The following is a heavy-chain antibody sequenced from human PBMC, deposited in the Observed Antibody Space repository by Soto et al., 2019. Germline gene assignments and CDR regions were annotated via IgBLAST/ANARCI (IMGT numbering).Heavy chain of an antibody. CDR2: IWFDGSYK. V-gene: IGHV3-33*01. CDR3: ARGGSSMATSAPNRDRWFDP. CDR1: GFIFNRYG. J-gene: IGHJ5*02. D-gene: IGHD2-2*01. Sequence: QVQLVESGGGVVQPGTSLRLSCAASGFIFNRYGMHWVRQAPGKGLEWVAVIWFDGSYKSYADSVKGRFTISRDNSQNSLFLQMTGLRVEDSGFYYCARGGSSMATSAPNRDRWFDPWGQGTRVTVSS.